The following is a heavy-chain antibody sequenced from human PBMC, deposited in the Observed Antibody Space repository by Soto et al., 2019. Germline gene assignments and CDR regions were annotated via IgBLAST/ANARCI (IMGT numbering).Heavy chain of an antibody. Sequence: EVQLLESGGGLIQPGGSLRLSCAGSGFTFSDYGMHWVRQAPGKGLEWVSGLTWGGSAYYAESVRGRFTISRDNSKSILYVQMNSLRVEDTAVYYCAKERTASTYDGMDVWGQGTPVTVSS. CDR1: GFTFSDYG. CDR3: AKERTASTYDGMDV. J-gene: IGHJ6*02. V-gene: IGHV3-23*01. CDR2: LTWGGSA.